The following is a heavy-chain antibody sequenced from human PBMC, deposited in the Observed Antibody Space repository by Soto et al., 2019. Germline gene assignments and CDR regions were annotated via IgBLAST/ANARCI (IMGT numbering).Heavy chain of an antibody. CDR2: MFYSGST. Sequence: PSETLSLTCTVSGGSISSRTYFWGWIRQPPGRGLEWIGSMFYSGSTHYNPSLNSRGTIAIDTPKNQISLRLTSVTAADTAVYYCARAPGPYNWFDPWGQGTLVTVSS. V-gene: IGHV4-39*07. CDR1: GGSISSRTYF. CDR3: ARAPGPYNWFDP. J-gene: IGHJ5*02.